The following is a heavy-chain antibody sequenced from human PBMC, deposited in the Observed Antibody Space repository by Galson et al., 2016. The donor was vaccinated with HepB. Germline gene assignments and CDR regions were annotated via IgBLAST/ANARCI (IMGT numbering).Heavy chain of an antibody. Sequence: SLRLSCAASGFTFSTYWMHWVRQAPGKGPVWVSRINSDGSSSNYADSVKGRFTISRDNSKTTLFLQMNSLTREDTAVYFCARNPDYNNSTGTFVYWAQGSLVTVSS. CDR1: GFTFSTYW. CDR3: ARNPDYNNSTGTFVY. CDR2: INSDGSSS. V-gene: IGHV3-74*01. J-gene: IGHJ4*02. D-gene: IGHD3-9*01.